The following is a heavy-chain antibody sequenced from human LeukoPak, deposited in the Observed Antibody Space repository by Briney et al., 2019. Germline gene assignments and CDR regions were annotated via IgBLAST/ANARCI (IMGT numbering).Heavy chain of an antibody. V-gene: IGHV4-4*02. CDR2: IYHSGST. D-gene: IGHD5-12*01. CDR3: ARSFRYSGYDYYFDP. Sequence: SGTLSLTCAVSGDSISSSNWWSLVRQPPGKGLEWIGQIYHSGSTNYNPSLKSRVTISLDKSKNQFSLELTSVTAADTAVYYCARSFRYSGYDYYFDPWGQGTLVTVSS. J-gene: IGHJ5*02. CDR1: GDSISSSNW.